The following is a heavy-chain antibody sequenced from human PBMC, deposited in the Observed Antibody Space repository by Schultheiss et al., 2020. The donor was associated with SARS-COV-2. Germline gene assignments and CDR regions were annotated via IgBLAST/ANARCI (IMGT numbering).Heavy chain of an antibody. Sequence: SETLSLTCTVSGGSISGYYWSWIRQPPGKGLEWIGRIYTTGSTNYNPSLKSRVTMSVDTSRNQFSLKLSSVTAADTAVYYCARDYGDYVGMDVWGQGTTVTVSS. V-gene: IGHV4-4*07. CDR3: ARDYGDYVGMDV. D-gene: IGHD4-17*01. CDR2: IYTTGST. CDR1: GGSISGYY. J-gene: IGHJ6*02.